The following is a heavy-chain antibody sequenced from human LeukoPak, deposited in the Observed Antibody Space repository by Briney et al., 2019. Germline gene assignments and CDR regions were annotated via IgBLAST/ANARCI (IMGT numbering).Heavy chain of an antibody. CDR1: GYSVTELS. Sequence: GASVKVSCKVSGYSVTELSMHWVRQAPGLGLEWMGGFDREDDAPVYAQQFRGRVTMTEDTSTDTAYMELSSLRSEDTALYYCATLDSYYDSSGRPLLPDWGQGTLVTVSS. CDR2: FDREDDAP. V-gene: IGHV1-24*01. CDR3: ATLDSYYDSSGRPLLPD. J-gene: IGHJ4*02. D-gene: IGHD3-22*01.